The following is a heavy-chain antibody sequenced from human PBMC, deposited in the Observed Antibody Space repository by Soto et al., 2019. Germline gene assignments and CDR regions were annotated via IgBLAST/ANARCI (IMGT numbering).Heavy chain of an antibody. CDR1: GFTFSSYA. D-gene: IGHD3-9*01. Sequence: VGSLRLSCAASGFTFSSYAMHWVRQAPGKGLEWVAVISYDGSNKYYADSVKGRFTISRDNSKNTLYLQMNSLRAEDTAVYYCARDPAIFGFFDYWGQGTLLTVSS. V-gene: IGHV3-30-3*01. CDR2: ISYDGSNK. CDR3: ARDPAIFGFFDY. J-gene: IGHJ4*02.